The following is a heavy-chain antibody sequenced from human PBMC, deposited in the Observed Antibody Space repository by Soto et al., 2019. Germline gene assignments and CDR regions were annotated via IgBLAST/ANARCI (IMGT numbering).Heavy chain of an antibody. CDR2: ISGSGGNT. CDR3: AKSITARPFDY. D-gene: IGHD6-6*01. J-gene: IGHJ4*02. Sequence: EVQLLESGGGLVQPGGSLRLSCTASGFTFSSYAMSWVRQAPGKGLEWVSAISGSGGNTYYADSVKGRFTISRDNSKNTLYLQMNRLRAEDTAEYYCAKSITARPFDYWGQGALVTVSS. CDR1: GFTFSSYA. V-gene: IGHV3-23*01.